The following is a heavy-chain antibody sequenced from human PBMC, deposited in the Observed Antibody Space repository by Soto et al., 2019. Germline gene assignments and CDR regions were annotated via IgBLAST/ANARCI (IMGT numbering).Heavy chain of an antibody. CDR2: IWYDGSNK. Sequence: AGGSLRLSCAAAGFTFSSYGMHWVRQAPGKGLEWVAVIWYDGSNKYYADSVKGRFTISRDNSKNTLYLQMNSLRAEDTAVYYCARDPSPYYDILTGAPDYWGQGTLVTVSS. J-gene: IGHJ4*02. CDR1: GFTFSSYG. V-gene: IGHV3-33*01. D-gene: IGHD3-9*01. CDR3: ARDPSPYYDILTGAPDY.